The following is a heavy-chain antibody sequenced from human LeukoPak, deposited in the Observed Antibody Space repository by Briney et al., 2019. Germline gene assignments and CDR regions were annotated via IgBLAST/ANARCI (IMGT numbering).Heavy chain of an antibody. V-gene: IGHV4-59*01. CDR1: GGSISSYY. D-gene: IGHD4-17*01. J-gene: IGHJ6*02. CDR2: IYYSGST. CDR3: ARELTVTTTTPYYYYGMDV. Sequence: TSETLSLTCTVSGGSISSYYWSWIRQPPGKGLEWIGYIYYSGSTNYNPSLKSRVTISVDTSKNQFSLKLSSVTAADTAVYYRARELTVTTTTPYYYYGMDVWGQGTTVTVSS.